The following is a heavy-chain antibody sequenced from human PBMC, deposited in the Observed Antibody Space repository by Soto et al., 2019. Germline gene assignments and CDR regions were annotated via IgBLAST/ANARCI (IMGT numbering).Heavy chain of an antibody. V-gene: IGHV3-23*01. CDR3: AKTAGVSTVINSFDH. CDR1: GFTFNKYA. D-gene: IGHD2-21*01. Sequence: GGSLRLSCVASGFTFNKYALACVRQPPGKGLEWVSAISGSAASTYDADSVMGRFTISRDNSNNTLYLQMYGLRAEDTAVYYCAKTAGVSTVINSFDHWGQGTRVTVSS. CDR2: ISGSAAST. J-gene: IGHJ4*02.